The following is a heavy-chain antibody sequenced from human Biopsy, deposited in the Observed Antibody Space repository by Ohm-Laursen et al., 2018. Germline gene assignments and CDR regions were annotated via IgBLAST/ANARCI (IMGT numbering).Heavy chain of an antibody. CDR1: GGSFTGHY. Sequence: GTLSLTCTVSGGSFTGHYWSWIRQPPGKGLEWIGNIYCRGNTNYSPSLKSRATISLDSSKNQFSLNLNSVTATDTAVYYCARRLPLRGFAFDVWGQGTVVTVS. CDR2: IYCRGNT. V-gene: IGHV4-59*08. J-gene: IGHJ3*01. CDR3: ARRLPLRGFAFDV. D-gene: IGHD3-10*01.